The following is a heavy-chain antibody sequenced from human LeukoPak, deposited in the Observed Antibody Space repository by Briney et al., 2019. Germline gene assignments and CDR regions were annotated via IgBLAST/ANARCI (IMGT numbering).Heavy chain of an antibody. CDR2: ISSSGSTI. J-gene: IGHJ4*02. Sequence: GGSLRLSCAASGFTFSSYEMNWVRQAPGKGLEWVSYISSSGSTIYYADSVKGRFTISRDNSKNTLYLQMNSLRAEDTAVYYCANGDGYSYGPPDYWGQGTLVTVSS. D-gene: IGHD5-18*01. CDR1: GFTFSSYE. V-gene: IGHV3-48*03. CDR3: ANGDGYSYGPPDY.